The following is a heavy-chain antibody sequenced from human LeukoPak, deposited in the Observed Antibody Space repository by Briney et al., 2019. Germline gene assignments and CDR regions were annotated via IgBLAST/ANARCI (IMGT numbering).Heavy chain of an antibody. CDR3: ARVRFLGHAFDI. CDR2: ISAYNGNT. J-gene: IGHJ3*02. D-gene: IGHD3-3*01. Sequence: ASVKVSCKASGYTFTSYGISWVRQAPGQGLEWVGWISAYNGNTNYAQKLQGRVTMTTDTSTSTAYMELRSLRSDDTAVYYCARVRFLGHAFDIWGQGTMVTVSS. CDR1: GYTFTSYG. V-gene: IGHV1-18*01.